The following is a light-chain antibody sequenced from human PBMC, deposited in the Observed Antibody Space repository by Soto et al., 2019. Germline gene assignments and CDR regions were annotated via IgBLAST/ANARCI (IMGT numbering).Light chain of an antibody. CDR1: QSISNF. J-gene: IGKJ1*01. CDR3: HQSYRSPRT. Sequence: DIQMTQSPSFLSASAGDRVTILCRASQSISNFLHRYQQKPGKAPKLLIYAASKLESGVPPGFGGSESGTDFILTIPSLQPEDGATYYCHQSYRSPRTFGIGTKVDI. CDR2: AAS. V-gene: IGKV1-39*01.